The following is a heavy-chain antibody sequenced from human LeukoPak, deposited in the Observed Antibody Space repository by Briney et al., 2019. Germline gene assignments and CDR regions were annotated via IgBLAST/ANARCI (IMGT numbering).Heavy chain of an antibody. V-gene: IGHV3-48*03. D-gene: IGHD3-22*01. J-gene: IGHJ4*02. CDR1: GFTFSSYE. CDR3: ATEYYYDSSGYYDYLDY. Sequence: PGGSLRLSCAASGFTFSSYEMNWVRQAPGKGLEWVSYISSSGSTIYYADSVKGRFTISRDNAKNSLYLQMNSLRAEDTAVYYCATEYYYDSSGYYDYLDYWGQGTLVTVSS. CDR2: ISSSGSTI.